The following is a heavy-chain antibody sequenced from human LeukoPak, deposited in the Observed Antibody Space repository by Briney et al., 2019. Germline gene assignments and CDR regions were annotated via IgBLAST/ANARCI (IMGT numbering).Heavy chain of an antibody. CDR3: ARRNSWDSGIVVVPAARGGVPRWFDP. CDR1: GGSISSGGYY. D-gene: IGHD2-2*01. V-gene: IGHV4-39*07. Sequence: KTSETLSLTCTVSGGSISSGGYYWSWIRQPPGKGLEWIGEINHSGSTNYNPSLKSRVTISVDTSKNQFSLKLSSVTAADTAVYYCARRNSWDSGIVVVPAARGGVPRWFDPWGQGTLVTVSS. J-gene: IGHJ5*02. CDR2: INHSGST.